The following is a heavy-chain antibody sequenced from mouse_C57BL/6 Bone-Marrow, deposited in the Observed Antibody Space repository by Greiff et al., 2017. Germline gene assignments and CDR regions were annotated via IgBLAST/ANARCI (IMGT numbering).Heavy chain of an antibody. CDR3: ARQLRLPSLAY. Sequence: EVHLVESGGGLVKPGGSLKLSCAASGFTFSDYGMHWVRQAPEKGLEWVAYISSGSSTIYYADTVKGRFTISRDNAKNTLFLQMTSLRSEDTAMYYCARQLRLPSLAYWGQGTLVTVSA. D-gene: IGHD3-2*02. V-gene: IGHV5-17*01. J-gene: IGHJ3*01. CDR1: GFTFSDYG. CDR2: ISSGSSTI.